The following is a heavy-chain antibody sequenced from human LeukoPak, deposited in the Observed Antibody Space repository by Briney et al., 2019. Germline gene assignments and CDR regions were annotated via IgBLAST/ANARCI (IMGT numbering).Heavy chain of an antibody. CDR1: GFTFTTYG. CDR3: AATYYYDSSGHYLLGNYFDY. Sequence: PGGSLRLSCEASGFTFTTYGMHWVRQAPGKGLEWVAVISYDGSNKYYADSVKGRFTISRDNSKNTLYLQMNSLRAEDTAVYYCAATYYYDSSGHYLLGNYFDYWGQGTLVTVSS. CDR2: ISYDGSNK. D-gene: IGHD3-22*01. V-gene: IGHV3-30*03. J-gene: IGHJ4*02.